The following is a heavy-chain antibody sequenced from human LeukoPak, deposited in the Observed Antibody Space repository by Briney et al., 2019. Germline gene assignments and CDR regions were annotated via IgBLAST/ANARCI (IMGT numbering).Heavy chain of an antibody. Sequence: GGSLRLSCAASGFTFSSYAMHWVRQAPGKGLEWVAVISYDGSNKYYADSVKGRFTISRDNSKNTLYLQMNSLRAEDTAVYYCAKDFFCSSTSCSSNAFDIWGQGTMVTVSS. V-gene: IGHV3-30-3*01. D-gene: IGHD2-2*01. J-gene: IGHJ3*02. CDR3: AKDFFCSSTSCSSNAFDI. CDR2: ISYDGSNK. CDR1: GFTFSSYA.